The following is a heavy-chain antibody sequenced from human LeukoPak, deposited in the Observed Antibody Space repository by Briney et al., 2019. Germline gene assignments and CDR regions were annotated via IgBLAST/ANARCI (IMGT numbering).Heavy chain of an antibody. J-gene: IGHJ4*02. V-gene: IGHV3-21*01. Sequence: PGGSLRLSCVVSGFTFSRYWMSWVRQAPGKGLEWVSSISSSSSYIYYADSVKGRFTISRDNTKNSLYLQMNSLRAEDTAVYYCARDGGYYYHPLPYFDYWGQGTLVTVSS. CDR3: ARDGGYYYHPLPYFDY. CDR2: ISSSSSYI. CDR1: GFTFSRYW. D-gene: IGHD3-22*01.